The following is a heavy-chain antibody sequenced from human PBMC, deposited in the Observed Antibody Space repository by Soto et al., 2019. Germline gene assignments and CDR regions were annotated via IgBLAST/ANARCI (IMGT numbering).Heavy chain of an antibody. J-gene: IGHJ3*02. CDR2: IYPEDSET. Sequence: EVQLVQSGAEVKKPGDSLMISCQGSGDSFTKHYIAWVRQVPGKGLEWMAIIYPEDSETRYSPSFQGQVTISVDKAIATAYLQWRSLKASDSAIYYCARRTTVHRRITEEAFDIWGQGTKVTVSS. D-gene: IGHD1-1*01. CDR3: ARRTTVHRRITEEAFDI. V-gene: IGHV5-51*03. CDR1: GDSFTKHY.